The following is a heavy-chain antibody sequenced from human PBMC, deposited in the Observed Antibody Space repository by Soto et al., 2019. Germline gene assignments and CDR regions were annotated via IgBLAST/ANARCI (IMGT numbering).Heavy chain of an antibody. CDR3: ARDRGGAAWFGELLSPHYYYGMDV. J-gene: IGHJ6*02. CDR1: VGSISSYY. D-gene: IGHD3-10*01. Sequence: PSKTLSLTCTVSVGSISSYYWSWIRQPTGKGLEWIGYFYYSGSTNYNPSLKSRVTISVDTSKNQFSLKLSSVTAADTAVYYCARDRGGAAWFGELLSPHYYYGMDVWGQGTTVTVSS. V-gene: IGHV4-59*01. CDR2: FYYSGST.